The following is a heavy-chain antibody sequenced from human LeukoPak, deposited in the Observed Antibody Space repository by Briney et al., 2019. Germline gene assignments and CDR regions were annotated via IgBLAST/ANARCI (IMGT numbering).Heavy chain of an antibody. V-gene: IGHV4-59*01. J-gene: IGHJ4*02. CDR3: ARDGNPFDY. CDR2: IYYSGST. CDR1: GGSISSYY. Sequence: SETLSLTCTVSGGSISSYYWSWIRPPPGKGLEWIGYIYYSGSTNYNPSLKSRVTISVDTSKNQFSLKLSSVTAADTAVYYCARDGNPFDYWGQGALVTVSS.